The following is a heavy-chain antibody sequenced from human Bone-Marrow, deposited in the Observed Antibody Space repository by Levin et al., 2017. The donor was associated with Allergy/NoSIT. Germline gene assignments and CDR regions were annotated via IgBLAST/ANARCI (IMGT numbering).Heavy chain of an antibody. J-gene: IGHJ4*02. D-gene: IGHD2-21*02. V-gene: IGHV5-51*01. CDR3: ARQPGYCGGDCLFDY. CDR1: GYNFASNW. Sequence: GESLKISCKGSGYNFASNWIGWVRQMPGKGLEWLGIIYPGDSETKYSPSFQGQVTISADKSISTAYLQWSSLKASDTAMYYCARQPGYCGGDCLFDYWGQGTLVTVSS. CDR2: IYPGDSET.